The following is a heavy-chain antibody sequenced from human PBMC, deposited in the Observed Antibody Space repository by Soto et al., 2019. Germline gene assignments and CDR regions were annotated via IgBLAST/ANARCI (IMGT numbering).Heavy chain of an antibody. CDR3: ASYTGYSSSWVGEPDYYYYGMDV. CDR1: GFTFSSYW. CDR2: INSDGSST. J-gene: IGHJ6*02. Sequence: PGGSLRLSCASSGFTFSSYWMHWVRQAPGKGLVWVSRINSDGSSTSYADSVKGRFTISRDNAKNTLYLQMNSLRAEDTAVYYCASYTGYSSSWVGEPDYYYYGMDVWGQGTTVTVSS. D-gene: IGHD6-13*01. V-gene: IGHV3-74*01.